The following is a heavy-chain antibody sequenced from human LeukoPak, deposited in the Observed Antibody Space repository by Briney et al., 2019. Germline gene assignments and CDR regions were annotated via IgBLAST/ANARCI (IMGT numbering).Heavy chain of an antibody. Sequence: PSQTLSLTCAVSGGSISSGGYSWSWIRQHPGKGLEWIGYIYYSGSTYYNPSLKSRVTISVDTSKNQFSLKLSSVTAADTAVYYCARGTIYDYVWGSYRYYFDYWGQGTLVTVSS. J-gene: IGHJ4*02. CDR1: GGSISSGGYS. CDR2: IYYSGST. CDR3: ARGTIYDYVWGSYRYYFDY. V-gene: IGHV4-31*11. D-gene: IGHD3-16*02.